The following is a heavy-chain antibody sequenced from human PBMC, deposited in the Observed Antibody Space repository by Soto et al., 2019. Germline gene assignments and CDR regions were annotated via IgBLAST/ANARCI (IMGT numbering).Heavy chain of an antibody. CDR3: ARSGDFWSGSNWFDP. CDR2: IYYSGST. J-gene: IGHJ5*02. D-gene: IGHD3-3*01. V-gene: IGHV4-31*03. CDR1: GGSISSGGYY. Sequence: SETLSLTCTVSGGSISSGGYYWSWIRQHPGKGLEWIGYIYYSGSTYYNPSLKSRVTISVDTSKNQFSLKLSSVTAADTAVYYCARSGDFWSGSNWFDPWGQGTLVTSPQ.